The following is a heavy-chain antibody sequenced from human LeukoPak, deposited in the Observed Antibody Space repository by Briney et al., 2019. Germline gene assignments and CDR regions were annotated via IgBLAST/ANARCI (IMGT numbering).Heavy chain of an antibody. D-gene: IGHD5-24*01. J-gene: IGHJ6*03. CDR1: GGTFSSYA. CDR2: IIPIFGTA. CDR3: ARGVPIRDYYYYMXV. V-gene: IGHV1-69*05. Sequence: GASVKVSCKASGGTFSSYAISWVRQAPGQGLEWMGRIIPIFGTANYAQKFQGRVTITTDESTSTAYMELSSLRSEDTAVYYCARGVPIRDYYYYMXVWGKGTXVT.